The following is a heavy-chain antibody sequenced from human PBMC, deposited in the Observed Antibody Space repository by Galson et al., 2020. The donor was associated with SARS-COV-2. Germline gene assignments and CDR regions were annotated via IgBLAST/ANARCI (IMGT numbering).Heavy chain of an antibody. D-gene: IGHD3-22*01. CDR2: ISSSGAPT. J-gene: IGHJ4*02. CDR1: GFTFTTYA. CDR3: AKSSERVSITVYVVSFPEHCDY. V-gene: IGHV3-23*01. Sequence: TGGSLRLSCAASGFTFTTYAMSWVRQAPGKGLEWVATISSSGAPTYYADSARGRFTTSKDNSKNTLNLQINSLRLEDTAVYYCAKSSERVSITVYVVSFPEHCDYWGPGTLVAVSS.